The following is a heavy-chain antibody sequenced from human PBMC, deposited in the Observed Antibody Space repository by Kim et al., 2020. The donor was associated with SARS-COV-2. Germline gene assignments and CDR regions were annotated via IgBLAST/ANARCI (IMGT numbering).Heavy chain of an antibody. CDR1: GFTFSSYS. CDR2: ISSSSSTI. CDR3: ARRTGDSSSWWINWFDP. Sequence: GGSLRLSCAASGFTFSSYSMNWVRQAPGKGLEWVSYISSSSSTIYYADSVKGRFTISRDNAKNSLYLQMNSLRDEDTAVYYCARRTGDSSSWWINWFDPWGQRNLVTVSS. V-gene: IGHV3-48*02. D-gene: IGHD6-13*01. J-gene: IGHJ5*02.